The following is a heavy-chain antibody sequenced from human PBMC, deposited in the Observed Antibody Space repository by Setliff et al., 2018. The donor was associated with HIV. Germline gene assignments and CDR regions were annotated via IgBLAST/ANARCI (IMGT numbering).Heavy chain of an antibody. Sequence: GESLKISCKGSGYSFTTYWIGWVRQMPGKGLEWMGIIYPSDSDTRYSPSFKGQVTISADKSISTAYLQWSSLKASDTAIYFCARLPFGSSDAFDIWGQGTVVTVSS. J-gene: IGHJ3*02. V-gene: IGHV5-51*01. D-gene: IGHD6-6*01. CDR3: ARLPFGSSDAFDI. CDR2: IYPSDSDT. CDR1: GYSFTTYW.